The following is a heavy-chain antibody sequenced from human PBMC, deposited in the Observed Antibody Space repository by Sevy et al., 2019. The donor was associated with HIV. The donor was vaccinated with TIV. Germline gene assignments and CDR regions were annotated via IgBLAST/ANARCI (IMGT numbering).Heavy chain of an antibody. Sequence: GGSLRLSCAASGFTFSDHYVDWVRQAPGKGLEWVGRIRNRPNSYTTENAASVKGRFTISRDDSWNLVYLQMNSLKTQDSAVYYCVRGPNCGVGGCQQISPYCLDVWGKGATVTVSS. CDR1: GFTFSDHY. V-gene: IGHV3-72*01. CDR3: VRGPNCGVGGCQQISPYCLDV. D-gene: IGHD2-15*01. CDR2: IRNRPNSYTT. J-gene: IGHJ6*03.